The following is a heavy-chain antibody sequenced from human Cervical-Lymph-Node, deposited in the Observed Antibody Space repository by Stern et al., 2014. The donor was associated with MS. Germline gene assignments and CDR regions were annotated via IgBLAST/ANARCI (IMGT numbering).Heavy chain of an antibody. V-gene: IGHV4-39*01. CDR2: IYYSGST. Sequence: QLQLQESGPGLVKPSETLSLTCTVSGGSISSSSYYWGWIRQPPGKGLEWIGSIYYSGSTYYNPSLKSRVTLSVNTSKNQLLPKLSSVTAADTAVYYCARGPVDIVATIRGPFDYWGQGTLVTVSS. D-gene: IGHD5-12*01. CDR3: ARGPVDIVATIRGPFDY. CDR1: GGSISSSSYY. J-gene: IGHJ4*02.